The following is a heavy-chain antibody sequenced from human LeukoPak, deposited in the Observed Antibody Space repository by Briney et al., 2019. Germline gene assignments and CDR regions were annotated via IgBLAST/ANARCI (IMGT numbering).Heavy chain of an antibody. CDR2: IRSDGSSK. CDR3: AKWSGDYPSYYLDY. J-gene: IGHJ4*02. Sequence: GGSLRLSCAASGFTFSSYGLHWVRQAPGKGLEWVALIRSDGSSKNYVESVKGRFTISRDASKKTVYLQMNSLRAEDTAMYLCAKWSGDYPSYYLDYWGQGTLVTVSS. V-gene: IGHV3-30*02. CDR1: GFTFSSYG. D-gene: IGHD4-17*01.